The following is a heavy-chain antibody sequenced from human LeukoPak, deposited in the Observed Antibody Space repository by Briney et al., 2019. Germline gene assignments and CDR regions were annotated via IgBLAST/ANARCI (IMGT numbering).Heavy chain of an antibody. J-gene: IGHJ4*02. Sequence: SETLSLTCTVSGVSINTYYASWIRQAPGKGLEFIGFIYNGGNTNYNPSLKSRATISVDTSNNQFSLGLTSVTAADTAMYYCAAGPWELDFWGQGTLVTVSS. V-gene: IGHV4-4*09. D-gene: IGHD1-26*01. CDR2: IYNGGNT. CDR1: GVSINTYY. CDR3: AAGPWELDF.